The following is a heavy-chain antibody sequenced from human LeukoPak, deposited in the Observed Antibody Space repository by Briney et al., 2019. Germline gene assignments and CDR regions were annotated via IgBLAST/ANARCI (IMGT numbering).Heavy chain of an antibody. CDR1: GGSISSGGYS. Sequence: PSETLSLTCAVSGGSISSGGYSWSRIRQPPGKGLEWIGYIYHSGSTYYNPSLKSRVTISVDRSKNQFPLKLSSVTAADTAVYYCARGGPDYYDSSGYHTYYFDYWGQGTLVTVSS. CDR2: IYHSGST. D-gene: IGHD3-22*01. J-gene: IGHJ4*02. CDR3: ARGGPDYYDSSGYHTYYFDY. V-gene: IGHV4-30-2*01.